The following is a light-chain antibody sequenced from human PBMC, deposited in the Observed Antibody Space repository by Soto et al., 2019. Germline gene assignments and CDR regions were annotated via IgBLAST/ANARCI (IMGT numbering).Light chain of an antibody. J-gene: IGKJ1*01. CDR3: QQYNKWPLT. CDR2: ETS. Sequence: EIVLTQSPGTLSLSPGERATLSCRASQSFSSSYLAWYQQKPGQAPRLLIYETSSRATGIPDRFSGSGSQTDFTLTISRLEPEDFAVYYCQQYNKWPLTFGQGTKVDI. V-gene: IGKV3-20*01. CDR1: QSFSSSY.